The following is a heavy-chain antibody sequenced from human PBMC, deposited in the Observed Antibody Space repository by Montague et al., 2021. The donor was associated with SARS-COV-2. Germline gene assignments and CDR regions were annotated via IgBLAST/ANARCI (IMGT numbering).Heavy chain of an antibody. D-gene: IGHD2-2*01. J-gene: IGHJ5*02. CDR2: IYYSGST. CDR3: ARRYCSSTSCPNWFDP. Sequence: SETLSLTCTVSGGSISSYYWSWIRQPPGKGPEWIGYIYYSGSTNYNPSLKSRVTISVDKSKNQFSLKLSSVTAADTAVYYCARRYCSSTSCPNWFDPWGQGTLVTVSS. CDR1: GGSISSYY. V-gene: IGHV4-59*12.